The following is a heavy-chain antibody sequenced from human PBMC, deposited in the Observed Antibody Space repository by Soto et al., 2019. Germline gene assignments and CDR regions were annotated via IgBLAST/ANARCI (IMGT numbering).Heavy chain of an antibody. D-gene: IGHD5-12*01. CDR3: AKDEMCATLY. Sequence: GGSLRLSCAASGFTFNNFAMSWVRQAPGKGPEWVSTISAGGDNSYYADSVEGRFTISRDNSKETVSLQMNRLAAEDTAIYYCAKDEMCATLYWGQGTLVTVSS. J-gene: IGHJ4*02. CDR1: GFTFNNFA. CDR2: ISAGGDNS. V-gene: IGHV3-23*01.